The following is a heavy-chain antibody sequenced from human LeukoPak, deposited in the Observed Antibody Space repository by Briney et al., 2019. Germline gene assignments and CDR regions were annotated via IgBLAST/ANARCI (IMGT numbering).Heavy chain of an antibody. J-gene: IGHJ3*02. V-gene: IGHV3-23*01. CDR3: AKDGFYYYDSSGYYSDAFDI. Sequence: GGTLRLSCAASGFTFSSYGMSWVRQAPGKGLEWVSAISGSGGSTYYADSVKGRFTISRDNSKNTLYLQMNSLRAEDTAVYYCAKDGFYYYDSSGYYSDAFDIWGQGTMVTVSS. D-gene: IGHD3-22*01. CDR2: ISGSGGST. CDR1: GFTFSSYG.